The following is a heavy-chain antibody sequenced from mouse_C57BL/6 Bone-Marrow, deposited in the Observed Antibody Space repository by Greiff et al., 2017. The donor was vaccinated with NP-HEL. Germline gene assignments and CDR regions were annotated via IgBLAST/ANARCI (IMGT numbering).Heavy chain of an antibody. J-gene: IGHJ2*01. CDR2: INPYNGGT. D-gene: IGHD2-1*01. CDR3: ARWGNYLVDY. Sequence: VQLKQSGPVLVKMSCPASGSTFPDYYMNWVKQSHGKSLEWIGVINPYNGGTSYNQKFKGKATLTVDKSSSTAYMELNSLTSEDSAVYYCARWGNYLVDYWGQGTTLTVSS. CDR1: GSTFPDYY. V-gene: IGHV1-19*01.